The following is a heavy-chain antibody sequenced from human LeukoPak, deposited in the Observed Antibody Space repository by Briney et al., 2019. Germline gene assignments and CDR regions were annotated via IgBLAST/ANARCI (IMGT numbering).Heavy chain of an antibody. D-gene: IGHD2-15*01. CDR3: AKDGGYCDGGSCYNFYFYMDV. J-gene: IGHJ6*03. Sequence: ASVKVSCKASGYTFTSYYMHWVRQAPGQGLEWMGIIHPSGGNTNYAQKFQGRVTITADKSTSTAYMDLSSLRSEDTAIYYCAKDGGYCDGGSCYNFYFYMDVWGKGTAVTVSS. CDR1: GYTFTSYY. CDR2: IHPSGGNT. V-gene: IGHV1-46*01.